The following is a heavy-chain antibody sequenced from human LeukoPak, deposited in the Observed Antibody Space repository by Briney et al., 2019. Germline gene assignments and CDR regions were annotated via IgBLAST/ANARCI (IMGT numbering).Heavy chain of an antibody. CDR2: FDPEDGET. CDR3: ARSRITMVRGVIMAYYYYYMDV. V-gene: IGHV1-24*01. CDR1: GYTLTELS. J-gene: IGHJ6*03. D-gene: IGHD3-10*01. Sequence: ASVTVSCKVSGYTLTELSMHWVRQAPGKGLEWMGGFDPEDGETIYAQKFQGRVTMTRDTSITTAYMELSRLRSDDTALYYCARSRITMVRGVIMAYYYYYMDVRGKGTTVTVSS.